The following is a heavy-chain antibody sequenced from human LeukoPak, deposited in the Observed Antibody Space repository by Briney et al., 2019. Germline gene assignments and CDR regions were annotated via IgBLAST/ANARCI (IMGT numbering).Heavy chain of an antibody. CDR2: IYTSGST. D-gene: IGHD2-2*01. CDR1: GGSISSYY. J-gene: IGHJ2*01. Sequence: PSETLSLTCTVSGGSISSYYWSWIRQPARKGLEWIGRIYTSGSTNYNPSLKSRVTMSVDTSKNQFSLKLSSVTAADTAVYYCARGIGYCSSTSCHRAGYWYFDLWGRGTLVTVSS. CDR3: ARGIGYCSSTSCHRAGYWYFDL. V-gene: IGHV4-4*07.